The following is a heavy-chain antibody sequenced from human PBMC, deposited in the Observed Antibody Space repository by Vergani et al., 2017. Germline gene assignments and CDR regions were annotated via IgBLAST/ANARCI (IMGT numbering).Heavy chain of an antibody. V-gene: IGHV3-49*03. D-gene: IGHD3-3*01. CDR3: ARPHRGIYDFWSGYYGGCFDY. CDR1: GFTFGYYA. J-gene: IGHJ4*02. CDR2: IRSKAYGQAT. Sequence: EVQLVESGGDLVQPGRSLRLSCTASGFTFGYYAMDWFRQAPGQGLEWVGGIRSKAYGQATIYAASVKGRFTISRDNAKNSLYLQMNSLRAEDTAVYYCARPHRGIYDFWSGYYGGCFDYWGQGTLVTVSS.